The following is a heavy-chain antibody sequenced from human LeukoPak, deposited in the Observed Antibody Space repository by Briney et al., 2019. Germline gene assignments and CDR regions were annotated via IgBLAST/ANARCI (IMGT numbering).Heavy chain of an antibody. CDR2: INTDGSTT. CDR3: AKESGYDVDLEY. CDR1: GFTFSTYW. J-gene: IGHJ4*02. V-gene: IGHV3-74*01. D-gene: IGHD5-12*01. Sequence: TGGSLRLSCAGSGFTFSTYWMHWVRQAPGGGLVWVSGINTDGSTTSYADSVKGRFSISRDNAKNAVYLQMSGLRAEDTAVYYCAKESGYDVDLEYWGQGALVTVSS.